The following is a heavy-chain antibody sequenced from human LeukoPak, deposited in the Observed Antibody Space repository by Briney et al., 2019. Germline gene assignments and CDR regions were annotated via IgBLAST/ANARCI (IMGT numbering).Heavy chain of an antibody. D-gene: IGHD6-19*01. CDR3: AREFRYSSGCSV. J-gene: IGHJ6*02. V-gene: IGHV3-30*03. CDR2: ILYDGSNK. CDR1: GFTFSSYG. Sequence: GRSLRLSFAASGFTFSSYGMQWIRQAPGKGLEWVAVILYDGSNKYYADSVKGRFTISRDNAKNSLYLQMNSLRAEDTAVYYCAREFRYSSGCSVWGQGTTVTVSS.